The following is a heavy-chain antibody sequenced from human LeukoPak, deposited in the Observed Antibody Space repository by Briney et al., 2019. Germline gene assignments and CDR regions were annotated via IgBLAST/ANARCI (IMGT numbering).Heavy chain of an antibody. J-gene: IGHJ6*02. Sequence: ASVKVSCKASGYTFTGYYMHWVRQAPGQGLEWMGWINPNSGGTNYAQKFQGWVTMTRDTSISTAYMELSRLRSDDTAVYYCARAFTEKSYYGSGSYFYYYYGMDVWGQGTTVTVSS. V-gene: IGHV1-2*04. CDR2: INPNSGGT. CDR3: ARAFTEKSYYGSGSYFYYYYGMDV. CDR1: GYTFTGYY. D-gene: IGHD3-10*01.